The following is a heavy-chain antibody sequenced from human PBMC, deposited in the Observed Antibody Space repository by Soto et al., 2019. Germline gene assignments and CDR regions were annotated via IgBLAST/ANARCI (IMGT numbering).Heavy chain of an antibody. CDR1: GFTFTDYY. J-gene: IGHJ3*02. V-gene: IGHV1-2*04. CDR2: INPDSGGT. D-gene: IGHD1-1*01. Sequence: QVQLVQSGAEVKKPGASVKVSCEASGFTFTDYYIHWVRQAPGQGLEWMGMINPDSGGTRYAQNFQGWVTMTRDTSVKTAYMDLRRLSFNDTAVYYCARDMPGTGYDAFDMWGQGTRVTVSS. CDR3: ARDMPGTGYDAFDM.